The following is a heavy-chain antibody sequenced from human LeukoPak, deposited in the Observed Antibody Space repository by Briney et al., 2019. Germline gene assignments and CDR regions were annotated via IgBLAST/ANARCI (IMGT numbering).Heavy chain of an antibody. V-gene: IGHV4-59*08. J-gene: IGHJ4*02. CDR1: GDSISAYY. Sequence: SETLSLTCTVSGDSISAYYWSWLRQPPGKGLEWIAYIHYTGSINYNPSLKSRVTISMDTSKSQFSLHVNSVTAADTAVYYCAKYGGSPANYFDYWGRGTLVTVSS. D-gene: IGHD1-26*01. CDR2: IHYTGSI. CDR3: AKYGGSPANYFDY.